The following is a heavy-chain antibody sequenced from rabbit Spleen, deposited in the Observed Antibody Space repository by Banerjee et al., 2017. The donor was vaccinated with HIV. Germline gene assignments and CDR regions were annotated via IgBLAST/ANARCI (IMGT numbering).Heavy chain of an antibody. Sequence: QEQLVESGGGLVQPEGSLTLTCKASGFSFSSGYYMCWVRQAPGKGLEWLACILDGDGRTYYASWAKGRFTISKSSSTTVTLQMTSLTVADTATYFCARDPAGTGACAVDGMNLWGPVTLVTVS. D-gene: IGHD7-1*01. J-gene: IGHJ4*01. V-gene: IGHV1S45*01. CDR2: ILDGDGRT. CDR1: GFSFSSGYY. CDR3: ARDPAGTGACAVDGMNL.